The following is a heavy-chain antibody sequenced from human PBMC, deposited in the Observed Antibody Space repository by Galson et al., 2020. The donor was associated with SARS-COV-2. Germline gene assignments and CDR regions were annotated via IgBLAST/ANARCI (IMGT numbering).Heavy chain of an antibody. CDR2: IYYSGGT. J-gene: IGHJ4*02. CDR3: ARTFLASGQLDY. Sequence: SETLSLTCTVSGGSMGRFYWSWIRQPPGKGLEWIGYIYYSGGTSYNPSLKSRVTISVDTSKNQFSLNLTSVTAADTAVYYCARTFLASGQLDYWGQGTLVTVSS. D-gene: IGHD3-3*02. CDR1: GGSMGRFY. V-gene: IGHV4-59*01.